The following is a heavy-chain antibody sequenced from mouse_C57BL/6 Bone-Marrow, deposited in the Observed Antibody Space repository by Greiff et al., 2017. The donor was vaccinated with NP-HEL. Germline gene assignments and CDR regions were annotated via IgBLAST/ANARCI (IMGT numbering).Heavy chain of an antibody. CDR3: ARPAFYAMDY. Sequence: EVKLMESGGDLVKPGGSLKLSCAASGFTFSSYGMSWVRQTPDKRLEWVATISSGGSYTNYPDSVKGRFTISRDNAKNTLYLQMSSLKSEDTAMYYCARPAFYAMDYWGQGTSVTVSS. V-gene: IGHV5-6*01. CDR1: GFTFSSYG. J-gene: IGHJ4*01. CDR2: ISSGGSYT.